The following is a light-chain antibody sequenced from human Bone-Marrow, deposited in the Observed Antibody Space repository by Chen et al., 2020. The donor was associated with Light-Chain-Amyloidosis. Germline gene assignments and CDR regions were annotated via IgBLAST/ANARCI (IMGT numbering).Light chain of an antibody. Sequence: DIQMTQSPSSLSASVGDRVTITCQASEDISKFLNWYQQKPGQAPKLLIYDASILQIGVPSRFSGSGSGTDFTFTISSLQHEDIATYYCQQYDLGFTFGPGTKVDI. CDR1: EDISKF. CDR3: QQYDLGFT. V-gene: IGKV1-33*01. CDR2: DAS. J-gene: IGKJ3*01.